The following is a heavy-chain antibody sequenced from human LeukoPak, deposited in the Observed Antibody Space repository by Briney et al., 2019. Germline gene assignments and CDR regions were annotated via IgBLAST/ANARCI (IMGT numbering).Heavy chain of an antibody. Sequence: ASVKVSCKASGYTFTGYYMHWVRQAPGQGLEWMGWISAYNGNTNYAQKLQGRVTMTTDTSTSTAYMELRSLRSDDTAVYYCARDLGVDTAMAIDYWGQGTLVTVSS. J-gene: IGHJ4*02. CDR1: GYTFTGYY. CDR3: ARDLGVDTAMAIDY. V-gene: IGHV1-18*04. CDR2: ISAYNGNT. D-gene: IGHD5-18*01.